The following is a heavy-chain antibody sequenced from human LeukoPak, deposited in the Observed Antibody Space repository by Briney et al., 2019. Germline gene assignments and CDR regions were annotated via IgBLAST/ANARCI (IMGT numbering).Heavy chain of an antibody. CDR2: ISGSGGST. J-gene: IGHJ4*02. CDR1: GFTFSSYA. Sequence: GGSLRLSCAASGFTFSSYAMSWVRQAPGKGLEWVSAISGSGGSTYYADSVKGRFTISRDNSKNTLYLQMNSLRAEDTAVYYCARSPEGCSGGSCYNPPDYWGQGTLVTVSS. V-gene: IGHV3-23*01. CDR3: ARSPEGCSGGSCYNPPDY. D-gene: IGHD2-15*01.